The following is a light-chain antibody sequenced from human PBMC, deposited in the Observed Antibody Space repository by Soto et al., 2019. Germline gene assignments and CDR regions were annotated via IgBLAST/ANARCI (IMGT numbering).Light chain of an antibody. Sequence: EIVMTQSPATLSVSPGERATLSCRASQSVSSNLAWYQQKPGQAPRLLSYGASLRVTGIPARFSGSGSGTEFTLTISSLQSEDFAVYYCQHYNDWVKTFGQGTKLEIK. CDR3: QHYNDWVKT. CDR1: QSVSSN. J-gene: IGKJ2*01. CDR2: GAS. V-gene: IGKV3-15*01.